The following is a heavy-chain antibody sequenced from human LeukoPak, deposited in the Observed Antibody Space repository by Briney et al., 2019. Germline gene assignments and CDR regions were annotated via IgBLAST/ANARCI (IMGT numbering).Heavy chain of an antibody. Sequence: GGSLRLSCAASGFTFSSYAMSWVRQAPGKGLEWVSAISGSGGSTYYADSVKGRFTISRDNSKNTLYLQMNSLRAEDTAVYYCARKTRVGYCSGGSCYSGTAGAFDIWGQGTMVTVSS. CDR1: GFTFSSYA. V-gene: IGHV3-23*01. CDR2: ISGSGGST. D-gene: IGHD2-15*01. CDR3: ARKTRVGYCSGGSCYSGTAGAFDI. J-gene: IGHJ3*02.